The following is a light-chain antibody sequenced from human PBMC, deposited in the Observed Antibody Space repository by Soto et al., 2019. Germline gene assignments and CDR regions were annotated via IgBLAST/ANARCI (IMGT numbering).Light chain of an antibody. J-gene: IGKJ5*01. V-gene: IGKV3-11*01. Sequence: EIVYTQCPRTLSLSPGERATLSWRASQSVSSYLAWYQQKPGQAPRLLIYDASNRAPGLPARSRGRGSGPEFTPTIISLLSEDYTVYYCQQYSAFPLTFGQGTRLEIK. CDR1: QSVSSY. CDR2: DAS. CDR3: QQYSAFPLT.